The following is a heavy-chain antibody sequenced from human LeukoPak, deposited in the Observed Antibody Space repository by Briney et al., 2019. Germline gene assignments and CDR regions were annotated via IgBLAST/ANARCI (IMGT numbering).Heavy chain of an antibody. CDR3: ARAYSSSWYWNWFDP. V-gene: IGHV4-4*08. J-gene: IGHJ5*02. CDR1: GGSITNYY. D-gene: IGHD6-13*01. Sequence: SETLSLTCTVSGGSITNYYWSWIRQPPGKGLEWIGNIYPTGSTYYNPSLKSRVTISVDTSKNQFSLKVSSVSAADTAVYYCARAYSSSWYWNWFDPWGQGTLVTVSS. CDR2: IYPTGST.